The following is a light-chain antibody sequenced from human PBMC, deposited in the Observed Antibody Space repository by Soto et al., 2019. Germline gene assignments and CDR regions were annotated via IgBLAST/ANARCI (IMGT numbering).Light chain of an antibody. CDR1: QSISSW. J-gene: IGKJ1*01. Sequence: DIKMTQSPSTLSASVGDRVTITCRASQSISSWLAWYQQRPGKAPNLLIYQASSLESGVPSRFSGSGSGTEFTLTISSLQPDDFATYYCQQYNSYSRTFGQGTKVDIK. CDR2: QAS. CDR3: QQYNSYSRT. V-gene: IGKV1-5*03.